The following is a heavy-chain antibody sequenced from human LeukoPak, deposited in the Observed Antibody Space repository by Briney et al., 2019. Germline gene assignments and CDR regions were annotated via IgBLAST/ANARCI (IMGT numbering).Heavy chain of an antibody. V-gene: IGHV3-15*01. J-gene: IGHJ3*02. D-gene: IGHD1-26*01. CDR3: ATDPGEWEPI. CDR2: IKSKTDGGTS. Sequence: GGSLRLSCATSGLTFTNAWMSWFRQAPGKGLEWVGRIKSKTDGGTSDYAAPVQGRFTISRDDSKNTLYLQMNSLKIEDTAVYYCATDPGEWEPIWGQGTMVTVSS. CDR1: GLTFTNAW.